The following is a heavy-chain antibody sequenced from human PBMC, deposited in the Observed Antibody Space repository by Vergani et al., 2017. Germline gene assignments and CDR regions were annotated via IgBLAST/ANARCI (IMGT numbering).Heavy chain of an antibody. Sequence: QVQLVESGGGLVKPGGSLSLSCAASGFTFSDYYMSWIRQAPGKGLEWVSYISSSGSTIYYADSVKGRFTISRDTAKNSLYLQMNSLRAEDTAVYYCARAGSYGFSDYYYYGMDVWGQGTTVTVSS. CDR3: ARAGSYGFSDYYYYGMDV. CDR1: GFTFSDYY. V-gene: IGHV3-11*01. CDR2: ISSSGSTI. J-gene: IGHJ6*02. D-gene: IGHD5-18*01.